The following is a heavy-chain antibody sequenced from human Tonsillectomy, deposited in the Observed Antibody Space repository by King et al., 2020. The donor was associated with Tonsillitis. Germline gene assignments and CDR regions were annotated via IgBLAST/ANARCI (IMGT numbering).Heavy chain of an antibody. J-gene: IGHJ4*02. CDR3: ARGGNNYTNSSTLFDY. V-gene: IGHV3-33*01. D-gene: IGHD3-10*01. CDR2: IWFDGSNK. CDR1: GFTFSNYA. Sequence: VQLVESGGGVVQPGSSLRLSCAASGFTFSNYAMHWVRQAPGKGLEWVAVIWFDGSNKYYSDAMSGRLTISRDNSKNTLYLQVNTLRPDDTAVYYCARGGNNYTNSSTLFDYWGQGALVTVSA.